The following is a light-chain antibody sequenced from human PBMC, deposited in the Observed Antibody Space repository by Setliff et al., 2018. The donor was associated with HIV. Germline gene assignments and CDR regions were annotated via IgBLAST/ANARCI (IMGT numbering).Light chain of an antibody. Sequence: QSVLAQPPSASGTPGQRVTMSCSGSSSNIGSNTVNWYQQLPGTAPKLLIYSNNQRPSGVPDRFSGSKSGTSASLAISGLQSEDEADYYCAAWDDSLNVGVGTGTKV. J-gene: IGLJ1*01. V-gene: IGLV1-44*01. CDR1: SSNIGSNT. CDR2: SNN. CDR3: AAWDDSLNVG.